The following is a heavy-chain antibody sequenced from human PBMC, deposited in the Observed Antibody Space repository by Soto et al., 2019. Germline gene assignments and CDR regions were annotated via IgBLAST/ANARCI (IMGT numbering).Heavy chain of an antibody. CDR1: GFTGSSYA. D-gene: IGHD3-3*01. Sequence: SLRLSCAASGFTGSSYAVHWVRQAPGKGLEWVAVISYDGSNKYYADSVKGRFTISRDNSKNTLYLQMNSLRAEDTAVYYCAREPDHLFWSGYTYGMDVWGQGTTVTVSS. CDR2: ISYDGSNK. CDR3: AREPDHLFWSGYTYGMDV. J-gene: IGHJ6*01. V-gene: IGHV3-30-3*01.